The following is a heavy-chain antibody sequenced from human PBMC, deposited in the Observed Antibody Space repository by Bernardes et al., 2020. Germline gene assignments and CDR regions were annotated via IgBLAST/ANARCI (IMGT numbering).Heavy chain of an antibody. CDR3: ARHVVDWSPWWFDP. Sequence: SETLSLTCTVSGGSISSSSYYWGWIRQPPGKGLEWIGSIYYSGSTYYNPSLKSRVTISVDTSKNQFSLKLSSVTAADTAVYYCARHVVDWSPWWFDPWGQGTLVTVSS. CDR1: GGSISSSSYY. V-gene: IGHV4-39*01. D-gene: IGHD3-9*01. J-gene: IGHJ5*02. CDR2: IYYSGST.